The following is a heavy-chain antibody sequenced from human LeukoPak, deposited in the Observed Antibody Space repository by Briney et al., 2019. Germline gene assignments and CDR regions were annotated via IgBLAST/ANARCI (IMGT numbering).Heavy chain of an antibody. Sequence: PSETLSLTCTVSGGSISSYDWSWIRQPPGKGLEWIGYIYYSGSTNYNPSLKSRVTISVDTSKNQFSLKLSSVTAADTAVYYCAREAMVRGVATGFDYWGQGTLVTVSS. J-gene: IGHJ4*02. CDR3: AREAMVRGVATGFDY. V-gene: IGHV4-59*01. CDR1: GGSISSYD. D-gene: IGHD3-10*01. CDR2: IYYSGST.